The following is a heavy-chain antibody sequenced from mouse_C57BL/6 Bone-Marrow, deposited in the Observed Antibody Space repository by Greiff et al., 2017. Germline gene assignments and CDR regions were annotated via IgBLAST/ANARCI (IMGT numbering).Heavy chain of an antibody. CDR1: GFSLTSYG. D-gene: IGHD1-1*01. CDR3: ARHNYGFYAMDY. V-gene: IGHV2-6-1*01. Sequence: QVQLKESGPGLVAPSQSLSITCTVSGFSLTSYGVYWVRQPPGKGLEWLVVIWSDGSTTYNSALKSRLSISKDNSKSQVFLKMNSLQTDDTAMYYCARHNYGFYAMDYWGQGTSVTVSS. J-gene: IGHJ4*01. CDR2: IWSDGST.